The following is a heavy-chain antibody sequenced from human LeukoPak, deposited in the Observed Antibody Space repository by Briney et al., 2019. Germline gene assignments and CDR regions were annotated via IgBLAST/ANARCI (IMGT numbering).Heavy chain of an antibody. CDR3: ARDRGYDFWSGWDAFDI. Sequence: GGSLRLSCAASGFTFNNYNMNWVRQAPGKGLEWVSSISSISSSYIYYADSVKGRFTISRDNAKNSLYLQMNSLRAEDTAVYYCARDRGYDFWSGWDAFDIWGQGTMVTVSS. D-gene: IGHD3-3*01. V-gene: IGHV3-21*01. J-gene: IGHJ3*02. CDR2: ISSISSSYI. CDR1: GFTFNNYN.